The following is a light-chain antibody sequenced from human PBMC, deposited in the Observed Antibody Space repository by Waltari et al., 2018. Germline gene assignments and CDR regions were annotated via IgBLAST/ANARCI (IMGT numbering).Light chain of an antibody. Sequence: LPQPPAVAAPPERIITICSSGSTTNVGNNNVSWYQHLPGTAPKVLIYENNKRPSGIPDRFSGSKSGTSATLGITGLQAGDEADYYCGTWDRSLSVVVFGGGTKVTVL. J-gene: IGLJ3*02. CDR3: GTWDRSLSVVV. CDR1: TTNVGNNN. V-gene: IGLV1-51*02. CDR2: ENN.